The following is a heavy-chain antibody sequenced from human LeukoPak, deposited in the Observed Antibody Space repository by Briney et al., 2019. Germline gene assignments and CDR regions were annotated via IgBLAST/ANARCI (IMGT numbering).Heavy chain of an antibody. CDR2: IYYSGST. Sequence: PSETLSLTCTVSGGSISSFYWSWIRQPPGKGLEWIGYIYYSGSTNYNPSLESRVTISVDTSKNQFSLKLSSVTAADTAVYYCARTPVLAGYSSSWYVDYWGQGTLVTVSS. V-gene: IGHV4-59*12. CDR3: ARTPVLAGYSSSWYVDY. D-gene: IGHD6-13*01. J-gene: IGHJ4*02. CDR1: GGSISSFY.